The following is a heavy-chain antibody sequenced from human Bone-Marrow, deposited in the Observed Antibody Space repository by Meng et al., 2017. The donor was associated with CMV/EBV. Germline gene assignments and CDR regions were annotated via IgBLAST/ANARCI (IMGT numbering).Heavy chain of an antibody. Sequence: ASVKVSCKASGYTFTGYYMHWVRQAPGQGLEWMGWINPNSGGTNYAQKFQGRVTLTRDTSISTAYMDLSGLRSDDTAVYYCARGVIMIRDYHHYAMDVWAQGTSATVSS. D-gene: IGHD2-8*01. CDR2: INPNSGGT. V-gene: IGHV1-2*02. J-gene: IGHJ6*02. CDR1: GYTFTGYY. CDR3: ARGVIMIRDYHHYAMDV.